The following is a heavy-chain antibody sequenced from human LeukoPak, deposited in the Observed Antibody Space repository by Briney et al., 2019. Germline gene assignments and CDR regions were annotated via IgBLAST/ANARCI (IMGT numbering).Heavy chain of an antibody. CDR1: ARALSSYA. CDR2: IIPILGIA. J-gene: IGHJ4*02. CDR3: ARVSDSRGDY. Sequence: ASVKVSCKAAARALSSYASSGGRPAPAHGLEWMGRIIPILGIANYAQKFQGRVTITADKSTSTAYMELSSLRSEDTAVYYCARVSDSRGDYWGQGTLVTVSS. D-gene: IGHD3-22*01. V-gene: IGHV1-69*04.